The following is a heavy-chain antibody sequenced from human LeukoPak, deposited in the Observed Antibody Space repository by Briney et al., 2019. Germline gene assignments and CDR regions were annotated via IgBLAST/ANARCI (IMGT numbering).Heavy chain of an antibody. V-gene: IGHV3-9*01. D-gene: IGHD6-19*01. CDR2: ISWNSGSL. CDR3: AKAPYSSVWVPIDY. Sequence: GRSLRLSCATSGFTFDDYAMHWVRQAPGKGLEWVSGISWNSGSLGYADSVKGRFTISRDNAKNSLYLQMNSLRAEDTALYYCAKAPYSSVWVPIDYWGQGTLVTVSS. CDR1: GFTFDDYA. J-gene: IGHJ4*02.